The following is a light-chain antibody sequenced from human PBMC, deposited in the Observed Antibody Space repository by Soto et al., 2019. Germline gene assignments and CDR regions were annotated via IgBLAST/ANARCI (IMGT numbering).Light chain of an antibody. V-gene: IGKV1-17*01. Sequence: DIQMTQSPSSLSASVGDRVTITCRGSQGISNDLGWYQQKPGKAPNRLIYAASILQSGVPSRFSGSGSGTEFTLTISSLQPEDFATYYCLQHNSFHLTFGGGTKVDIK. J-gene: IGKJ4*01. CDR1: QGISND. CDR2: AAS. CDR3: LQHNSFHLT.